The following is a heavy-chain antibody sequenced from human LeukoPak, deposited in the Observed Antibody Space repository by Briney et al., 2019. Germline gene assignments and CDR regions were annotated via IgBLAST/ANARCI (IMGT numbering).Heavy chain of an antibody. V-gene: IGHV4-39*07. Sequence: PSETLSLTCTVSGGSISSSSYYWGWLRQPPGRGLEWIGSIYYSGSTYYNPSLKSRVTISVDTSKNQFSLKLTSVTAADTAVYYCARDGRLWFGETKWFDPWGQGTLVTVSS. CDR3: ARDGRLWFGETKWFDP. D-gene: IGHD3-10*01. CDR1: GGSISSSSYY. J-gene: IGHJ5*02. CDR2: IYYSGST.